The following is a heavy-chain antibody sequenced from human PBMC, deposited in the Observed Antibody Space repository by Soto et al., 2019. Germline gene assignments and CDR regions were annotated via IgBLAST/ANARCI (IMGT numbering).Heavy chain of an antibody. J-gene: IGHJ4*02. CDR1: GYSFSNYW. CDR3: ARPSNNYVAY. CDR2: VNPGDSES. V-gene: IGHV5-51*01. Sequence: GESLKISCKASGYSFSNYWIGWVRQMPGKGLEWMATVNPGDSESRYSPSFQGQVTISADKSISTAYLQWNSLKASDSAMYYCARPSNNYVAYWGQGTLVTVSS.